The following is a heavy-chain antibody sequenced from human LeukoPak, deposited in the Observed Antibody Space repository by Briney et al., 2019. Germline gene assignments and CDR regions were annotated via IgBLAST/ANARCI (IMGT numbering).Heavy chain of an antibody. J-gene: IGHJ4*02. CDR2: ISYDGSNK. D-gene: IGHD4-17*01. CDR3: ASPPPDYGDYAPL. Sequence: AGGSLRLSCAASGFTFSSCAMHWVRQAPGKGLEWVTVISYDGSNKYYADSVKGRFTISRDNSKNTLYLQMNSLRAEDTAVYYCASPPPDYGDYAPLWGQGTLVTVSS. CDR1: GFTFSSCA. V-gene: IGHV3-30-3*01.